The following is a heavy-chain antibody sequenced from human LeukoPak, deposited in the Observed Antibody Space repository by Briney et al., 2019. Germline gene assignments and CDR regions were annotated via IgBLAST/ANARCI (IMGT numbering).Heavy chain of an antibody. V-gene: IGHV1-18*01. Sequence: ASVKVSCKATSRISWVRQAPGQGLEWMGWIGTYGGDTYYAQKFQGRITVTTDTSTSTVYMELRNLRSDDAAVYYCARDLWNFYDDSGYNRDFDSWGQGTLVTVSS. J-gene: IGHJ5*01. CDR1: TSR. CDR2: IGTYGGDT. CDR3: ARDLWNFYDDSGYNRDFDS. D-gene: IGHD3-22*01.